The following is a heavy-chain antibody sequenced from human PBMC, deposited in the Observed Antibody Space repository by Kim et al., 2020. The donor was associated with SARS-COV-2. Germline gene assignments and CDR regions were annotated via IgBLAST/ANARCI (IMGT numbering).Heavy chain of an antibody. CDR2: ISHRGSP. V-gene: IGHV4-4*02. Sequence: SETLSLTCAVSGGSISSLSWWSWVRQAPGKWLEWIGEISHRGSPNYHPSLKSRMTISIDSSKNQFSLKLTSVTAADTAIYFCAGFSADMMSMMWGRGGWFDPWGQGTLVTVSS. J-gene: IGHJ5*02. D-gene: IGHD3-16*01. CDR1: GGSISSLSW. CDR3: AGFSADMMSMMWGRGGWFDP.